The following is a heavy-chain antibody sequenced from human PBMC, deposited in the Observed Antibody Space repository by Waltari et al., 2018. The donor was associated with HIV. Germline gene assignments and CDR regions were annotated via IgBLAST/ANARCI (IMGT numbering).Heavy chain of an antibody. J-gene: IGHJ4*02. Sequence: QVQLQQWGARQLTASDTLSLTCAVYGGSFSGYYWTWIRQSPGTGLEWIGEINHSGTTNYSPSLKSRVTISRDTSKNQFALKLTSVTAADTAVYYCAREAGYNSGWYGGYYFDFWGQGALVTVSS. CDR2: INHSGTT. CDR1: GGSFSGYY. D-gene: IGHD6-19*01. CDR3: AREAGYNSGWYGGYYFDF. V-gene: IGHV4-34*02.